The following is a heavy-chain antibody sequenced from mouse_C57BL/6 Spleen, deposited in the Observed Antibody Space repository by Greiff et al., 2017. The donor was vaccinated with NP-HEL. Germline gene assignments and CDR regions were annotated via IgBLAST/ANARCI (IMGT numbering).Heavy chain of an antibody. CDR1: GYTFTSYG. Sequence: QVQLQQSGAELARPGASMKLSCKASGYTFTSYGISWVKQRTGQGLEWIGEIYPRSGNTYYNEKFKGKATLTADKSSSTAYMELRSLTSEDSAVYFCARLVEGYFDVWGTGTTVTVSS. D-gene: IGHD1-1*01. CDR3: ARLVEGYFDV. CDR2: IYPRSGNT. V-gene: IGHV1-81*01. J-gene: IGHJ1*03.